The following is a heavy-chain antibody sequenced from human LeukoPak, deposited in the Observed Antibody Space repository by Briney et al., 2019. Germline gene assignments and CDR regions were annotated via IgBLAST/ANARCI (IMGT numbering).Heavy chain of an antibody. V-gene: IGHV4-59*01. CDR1: GGSISNYY. CDR2: IYYSGST. Sequence: SSETLSLTCTVSGGSISNYYWSWIRQPPGKGLEWIGYIYYSGSTNYSPSLKSRVTISVDTSKNQFSLNLSSVTAADTAMYYCARDRSPEGYYDSSHWDYYHGMDVWGQGTTVTVSS. D-gene: IGHD3-22*01. J-gene: IGHJ6*02. CDR3: ARDRSPEGYYDSSHWDYYHGMDV.